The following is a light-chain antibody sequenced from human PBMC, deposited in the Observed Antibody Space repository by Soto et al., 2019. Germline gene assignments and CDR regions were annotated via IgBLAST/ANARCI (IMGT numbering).Light chain of an antibody. V-gene: IGKV3-15*01. CDR1: ESLNGF. CDR2: DAS. J-gene: IGKJ5*01. Sequence: EIVMTQSPATLSVSPGERATLSCRASESLNGFLAWYQHKPGQAPRLLMYDASTRATGVPARFSGSGSGTEFTLAISSLQSVDFAVYYCQQYNHWPLTFGQGTRLEIK. CDR3: QQYNHWPLT.